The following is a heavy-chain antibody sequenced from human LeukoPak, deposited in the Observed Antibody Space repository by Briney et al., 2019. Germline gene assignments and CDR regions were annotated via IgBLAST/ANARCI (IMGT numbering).Heavy chain of an antibody. CDR3: ARLSGWAFDY. CDR1: GGSISSYY. D-gene: IGHD6-19*01. J-gene: IGHJ4*02. Sequence: SETLSLTCTVSGGSISSYYWSWIRQPPGKGLEWMGYIYYSGSTNYNPSLKSRVTISVDTSKNQFSLKLSSVTAAETAVYYCARLSGWAFDYWGQGTLVTVSS. V-gene: IGHV4-59*01. CDR2: IYYSGST.